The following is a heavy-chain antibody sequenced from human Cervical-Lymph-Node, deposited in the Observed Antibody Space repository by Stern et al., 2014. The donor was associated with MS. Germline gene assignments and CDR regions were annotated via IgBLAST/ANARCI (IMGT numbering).Heavy chain of an antibody. CDR3: ARDSVAAPFDY. J-gene: IGHJ4*02. D-gene: IGHD6-19*01. CDR1: GFTFSSYS. Sequence: EVQLVESGGGLVKPGGSLRLSCAASGFTFSSYSMNWVRQAPGQGLEWVSSISSSSSYIYYADSVKGRFTISRDNAKNSLYLQMNSLRAEDTAVYYCARDSVAAPFDYWGQGTLVTVSS. V-gene: IGHV3-21*01. CDR2: ISSSSSYI.